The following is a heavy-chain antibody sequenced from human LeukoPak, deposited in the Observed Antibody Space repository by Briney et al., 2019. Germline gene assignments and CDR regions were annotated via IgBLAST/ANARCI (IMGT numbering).Heavy chain of an antibody. CDR2: IQSDGSDQ. CDR3: AKRDGYNSGPFDY. V-gene: IGHV3-30*02. D-gene: IGHD5-24*01. CDR1: GFTFSSYG. Sequence: GGSLRLSCAASGFTFSSYGMHWVRQAPGKGLEWVAFIQSDGSDQYYADSVKGRLSISRDNSKNTLYLQMNSLRTEDTAVYYCAKRDGYNSGPFDYWGQGTPVTVSS. J-gene: IGHJ4*02.